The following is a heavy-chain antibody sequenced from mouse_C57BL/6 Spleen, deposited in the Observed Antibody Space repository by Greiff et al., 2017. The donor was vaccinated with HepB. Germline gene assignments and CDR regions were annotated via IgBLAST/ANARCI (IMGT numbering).Heavy chain of an antibody. CDR3: AAGGYYGSSWYFDV. J-gene: IGHJ1*03. V-gene: IGHV1-62-2*01. CDR1: GYTFTEYT. Sequence: QVQLQQSGAELVKPGASVKLSCKASGYTFTEYTIHWVKQRSGQGLEWIGWFYPGSGSIKYNEKFKDKATLTVDKSSSTAYMQLSSLTSEDSAVYYCAAGGYYGSSWYFDVWGTGTTVTVSS. D-gene: IGHD1-1*01. CDR2: FYPGSGSI.